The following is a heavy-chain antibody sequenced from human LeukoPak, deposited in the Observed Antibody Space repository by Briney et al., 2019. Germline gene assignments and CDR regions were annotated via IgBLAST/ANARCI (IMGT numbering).Heavy chain of an antibody. Sequence: GGSLRLSCAASGFTFSSHAMNWVRQAPGKGLEWVSAISGSGASTYYADSVKGRFTISRDNSKNTLYLQMNSLRAEDTAVYYCAKDRFRGVVVTATLAGMDVWGQGTTVTVSS. CDR2: ISGSGAST. J-gene: IGHJ6*02. D-gene: IGHD2-21*02. CDR3: AKDRFRGVVVTATLAGMDV. V-gene: IGHV3-23*01. CDR1: GFTFSSHA.